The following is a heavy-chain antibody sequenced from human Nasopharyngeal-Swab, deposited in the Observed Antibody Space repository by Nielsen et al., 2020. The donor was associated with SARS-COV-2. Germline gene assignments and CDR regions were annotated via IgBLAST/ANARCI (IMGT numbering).Heavy chain of an antibody. D-gene: IGHD6-19*01. J-gene: IGHJ6*03. CDR2: LSYDGSRT. Sequence: GESLKISCAASGFTFNNYAMHWVRQAPGKGLEWVAVLSYDGSRTYYADSVKGRFTISRDNAKNSLYLQMNSLRAEDTAVYYCARAYSSGRYYYYYIDVWGKGTTVTVSS. V-gene: IGHV3-30*04. CDR3: ARAYSSGRYYYYYIDV. CDR1: GFTFNNYA.